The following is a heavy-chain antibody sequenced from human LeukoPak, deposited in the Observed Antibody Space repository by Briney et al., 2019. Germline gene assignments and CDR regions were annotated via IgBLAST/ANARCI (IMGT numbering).Heavy chain of an antibody. V-gene: IGHV3-23*01. J-gene: IGHJ4*02. Sequence: GGSLRLSCAASGFTFSSYAMSWVRQAPGKGLEWVSAISGSGGSTYYADSVKGRFTISRDNSKNTLYLQMNSLRAEDTAVYYCAEDQWLVQSPIDYWGQGTLVTVSS. CDR3: AEDQWLVQSPIDY. CDR1: GFTFSSYA. CDR2: ISGSGGST. D-gene: IGHD6-19*01.